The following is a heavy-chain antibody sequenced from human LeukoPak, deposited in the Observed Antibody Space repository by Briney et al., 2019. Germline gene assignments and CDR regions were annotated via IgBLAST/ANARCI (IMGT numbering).Heavy chain of an antibody. D-gene: IGHD6-19*01. Sequence: SGTLSLTCAVSGGSISRSNWGCGVRQPPGKGLGGIGEIYLSGSTNYNPSLKSRFTISVDKSKNQFSLKLSSVTGADTAVYYCARIHIAVDEVSFDYWGQGTLVTVSS. V-gene: IGHV4-4*02. J-gene: IGHJ4*02. CDR1: GGSISRSNW. CDR2: IYLSGST. CDR3: ARIHIAVDEVSFDY.